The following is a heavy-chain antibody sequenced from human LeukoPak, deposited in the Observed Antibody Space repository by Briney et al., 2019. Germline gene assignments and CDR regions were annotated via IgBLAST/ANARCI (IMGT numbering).Heavy chain of an antibody. CDR3: AKYRHYRLLSSSFDY. CDR2: ISGSGGST. J-gene: IGHJ4*02. CDR1: GFTFSSYA. Sequence: PGGSLRLSCAASGFTFSSYAMSWVRQAPGKGLEWVSAISGSGGSTYYADSVKGWFTISRDNSKNTLSLQMNSLRAEDTAVYYCAKYRHYRLLSSSFDYWGQGALVTVSS. D-gene: IGHD2-2*01. V-gene: IGHV3-23*01.